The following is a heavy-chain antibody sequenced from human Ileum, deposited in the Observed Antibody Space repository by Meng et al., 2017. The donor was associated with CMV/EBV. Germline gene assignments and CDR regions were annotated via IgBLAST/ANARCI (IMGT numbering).Heavy chain of an antibody. J-gene: IGHJ6*02. Sequence: ASVKVSCKASENTFTGYSIHWVRQAPGQGLEWMGWINAKSDGTNYAQKFQGRVTMTRDTSISTAYMELSRLRSDDTAVYYCARDREKRVSSYYDFWSGTNQGYYYYYGMDVWGQGTTVTVSS. CDR1: ENTFTGYS. CDR2: INAKSDGT. CDR3: ARDREKRVSSYYDFWSGTNQGYYYYYGMDV. V-gene: IGHV1-2*02. D-gene: IGHD3-3*01.